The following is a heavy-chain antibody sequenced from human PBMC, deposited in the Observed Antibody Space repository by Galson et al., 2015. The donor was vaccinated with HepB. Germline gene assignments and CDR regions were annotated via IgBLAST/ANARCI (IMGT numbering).Heavy chain of an antibody. CDR2: ISAYNGDT. Sequence: SVKVSCKASGYTFTSYGISWVRQAPGQGLEWMGWISAYNGDTKFAQKVQGRVTMTTDTSTGTAYMELRSLRSDDTAVYYCARDSPYRGLYYGMDVWGQGTTVTVSS. CDR1: GYTFTSYG. D-gene: IGHD4-11*01. V-gene: IGHV1-18*01. J-gene: IGHJ6*02. CDR3: ARDSPYRGLYYGMDV.